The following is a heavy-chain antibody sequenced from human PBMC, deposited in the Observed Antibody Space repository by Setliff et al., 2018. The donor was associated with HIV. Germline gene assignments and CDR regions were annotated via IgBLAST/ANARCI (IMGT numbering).Heavy chain of an antibody. J-gene: IGHJ4*02. CDR2: INSNGGST. Sequence: GGSLRLSCVASGFGFTFSSYCMDWFRQAPGKGLEWVSTINSNGGSTYYADSVKGRFTISRDNSKNTLSLQMNSLRVEDTAVYYCAKGASFSGSYFDYWGQGTLVTVSS. V-gene: IGHV3-23*01. CDR1: GFGFTFSSYC. CDR3: AKGASFSGSYFDY. D-gene: IGHD5-12*01.